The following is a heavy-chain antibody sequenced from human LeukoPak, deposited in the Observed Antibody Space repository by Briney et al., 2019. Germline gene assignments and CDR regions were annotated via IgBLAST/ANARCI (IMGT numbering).Heavy chain of an antibody. CDR3: ARFPLLTGIRLDGYYFDY. CDR2: IYYSGST. J-gene: IGHJ4*02. CDR1: GGSISSYY. D-gene: IGHD7-27*01. Sequence: SETLSLTCTVSGGSISSYYWSWIRQPPGKGLEWIGYIYYSGSTNYNPSLKSRVTISVDTSKNQFSLKLSSVTAADTAVYYCARFPLLTGIRLDGYYFDYWGQGTLVTVSS. V-gene: IGHV4-59*12.